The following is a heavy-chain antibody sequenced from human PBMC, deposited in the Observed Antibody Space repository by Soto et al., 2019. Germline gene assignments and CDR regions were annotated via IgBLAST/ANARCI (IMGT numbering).Heavy chain of an antibody. V-gene: IGHV4-4*07. J-gene: IGHJ4*02. Sequence: SETLSLTCRVSGDSISSYYWSWIRQSAGKGLEWIGRTYITGDTNYNPSLKRRVTMSLNTSKNQLSLQLNAVTAADTAVYYCAREYTEIVAGPTPVYFDSGGEGTTVTVSS. CDR1: GDSISSYY. D-gene: IGHD6-19*01. CDR3: AREYTEIVAGPTPVYFDS. CDR2: TYITGDT.